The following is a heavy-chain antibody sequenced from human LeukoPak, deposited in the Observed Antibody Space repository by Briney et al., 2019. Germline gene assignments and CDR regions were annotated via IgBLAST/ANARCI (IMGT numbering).Heavy chain of an antibody. Sequence: SETLSLTCTVSGDSISSGDYYWSWIRQPAGKGLEWIGRISSSGSTNYNPSLKSRVTISVDTSKNQFSLKLSSVTAADTAMYYCATFVLSSGYYFPFDYWGQGTLVTVSS. V-gene: IGHV4-61*02. CDR3: ATFVLSSGYYFPFDY. CDR2: ISSSGST. J-gene: IGHJ4*02. CDR1: GDSISSGDYY. D-gene: IGHD3-22*01.